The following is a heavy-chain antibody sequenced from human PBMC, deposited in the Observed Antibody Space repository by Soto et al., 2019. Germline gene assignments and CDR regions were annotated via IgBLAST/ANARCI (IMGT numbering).Heavy chain of an antibody. V-gene: IGHV2-70*04. Sequence: SGPTLVNPTQTLTLTCTFSGFSLSTSGMRVSWIRQPPGKALEWLARIDLDGDKFYSTSLKTRLTISKHTSKNQVVLTMTNMDPVDTATYYCARHPAMARMDVWGQGTTVTVSS. CDR2: IDLDGDK. J-gene: IGHJ6*02. D-gene: IGHD5-18*01. CDR1: GFSLSTSGMR. CDR3: ARHPAMARMDV.